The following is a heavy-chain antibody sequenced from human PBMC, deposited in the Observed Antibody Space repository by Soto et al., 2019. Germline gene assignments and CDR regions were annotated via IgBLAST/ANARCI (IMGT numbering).Heavy chain of an antibody. CDR3: ARGAAVADYFDL. CDR2: IYYSGST. CDR1: GGSISSYY. V-gene: IGHV4-59*01. D-gene: IGHD6-19*01. Sequence: QVQLQESGPGLVKPSETLSLTCTVSGGSISSYYWSWIRQPPGKGLEWIGDIYYSGSTNYNPSPNSRVTISVDTSKNQFSLTLSSVTAADTAVYYCARGAAVADYFDLWGRGTLVTVSS. J-gene: IGHJ2*01.